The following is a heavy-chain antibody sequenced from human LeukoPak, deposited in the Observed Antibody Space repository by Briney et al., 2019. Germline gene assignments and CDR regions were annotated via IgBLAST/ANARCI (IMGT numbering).Heavy chain of an antibody. J-gene: IGHJ4*02. CDR2: ISGYNGNT. D-gene: IGHD5-12*01. V-gene: IGHV1-18*01. CDR1: GYTFTRYG. Sequence: ASVKVSCKASGYTFTRYGISWVRQAPGQGLEWMGWISGYNGNTNYAQKFLGIVSMTADTATSTAYMELRSLTSDDTAMYYCARSGRGTYYYFDLWGQGTLVTVSS. CDR3: ARSGRGTYYYFDL.